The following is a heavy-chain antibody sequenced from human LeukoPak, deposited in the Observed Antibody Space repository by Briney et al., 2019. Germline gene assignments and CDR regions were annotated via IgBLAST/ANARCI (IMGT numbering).Heavy chain of an antibody. V-gene: IGHV1-2*02. J-gene: IGHJ4*02. CDR1: GYTFTSYY. Sequence: ASVKVSCKASGYTFTSYYMHWVRQAPGQGLEWMGWINPNSGGTNYAQKFQGRVTMTRDTSISTAYMELSRLRSDDTAVYYCARGILYGDYVDYWGQGTLVTVSS. CDR2: INPNSGGT. CDR3: ARGILYGDYVDY. D-gene: IGHD4-17*01.